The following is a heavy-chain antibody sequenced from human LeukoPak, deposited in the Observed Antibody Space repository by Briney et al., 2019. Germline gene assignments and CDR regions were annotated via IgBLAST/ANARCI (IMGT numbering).Heavy chain of an antibody. Sequence: GGSLRLSCAAPGFTFSNAWMSWVRQAPGKGLEWVANIKQDGSETYYVDSVKGRFTISRDNAKNSLSLQMNSLRAEDTAVYYCARQRGSGCLDYWGQGTLVTVSS. J-gene: IGHJ4*02. CDR3: ARQRGSGCLDY. CDR2: IKQDGSET. D-gene: IGHD6-19*01. V-gene: IGHV3-7*01. CDR1: GFTFSNAW.